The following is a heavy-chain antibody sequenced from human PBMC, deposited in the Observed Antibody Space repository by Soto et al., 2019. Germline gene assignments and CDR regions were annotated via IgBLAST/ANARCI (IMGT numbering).Heavy chain of an antibody. Sequence: GGSLRLSCAASGLIFSRSWLTWVRQAPGKGLEWVANIINDGTETHYEDSVKGRFTISRDNAKESLFLQMNSLRVDDSAVYYCAISSRIGYTGYSLDYWCQGISVTVST. CDR3: AISSRIGYTGYSLDY. CDR1: GLIFSRSW. D-gene: IGHD5-12*01. V-gene: IGHV3-7*01. J-gene: IGHJ4*02. CDR2: IINDGTET.